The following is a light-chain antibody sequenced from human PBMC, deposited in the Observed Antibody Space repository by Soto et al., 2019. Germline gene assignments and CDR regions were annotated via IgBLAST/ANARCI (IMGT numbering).Light chain of an antibody. Sequence: QSVLTQPASVSGSPGQSITISCTGTSSDVGAYNFVSWYQHHPGRAPKLIIYEVTTRPSGVSHRFSGSKSGNTASLTISGLQAEDEADYYCSSYTTSSPYVFGSGTKVTVL. CDR1: SSDVGAYNF. CDR3: SSYTTSSPYV. J-gene: IGLJ1*01. V-gene: IGLV2-14*01. CDR2: EVT.